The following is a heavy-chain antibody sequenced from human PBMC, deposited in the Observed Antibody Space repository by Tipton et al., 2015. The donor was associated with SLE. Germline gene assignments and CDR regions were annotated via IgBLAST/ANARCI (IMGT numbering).Heavy chain of an antibody. J-gene: IGHJ3*02. V-gene: IGHV4-59*06. Sequence: LRLSCTVSGGSISSYYWSWIRQPPGKGLEWIGYIYYSGSTYYNPSLKSRLTMSVDTSKNQFSLKLSSVTAADTAVYYCARRYYDSSGFDAFDIWGQGTMVTVSS. CDR3: ARRYYDSSGFDAFDI. D-gene: IGHD3-22*01. CDR1: GGSISSYY. CDR2: IYYSGST.